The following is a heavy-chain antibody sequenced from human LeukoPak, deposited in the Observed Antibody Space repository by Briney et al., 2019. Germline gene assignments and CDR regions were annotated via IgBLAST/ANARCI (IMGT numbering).Heavy chain of an antibody. D-gene: IGHD3/OR15-3a*01. Sequence: GGSLRLSCAASGFTFGSHWMTWVRQAPGKGLEWVASIKQGGSEKYYGDSVKGRFTVSRDNAENTVYLQMNSLRADDTAIYYCARGSIFGGSVDCVHCRGQGTKVSVSS. CDR2: IKQGGSEK. V-gene: IGHV3-7*01. CDR3: ARGSIFGGSVDCVHC. CDR1: GFTFGSHW. J-gene: IGHJ4*02.